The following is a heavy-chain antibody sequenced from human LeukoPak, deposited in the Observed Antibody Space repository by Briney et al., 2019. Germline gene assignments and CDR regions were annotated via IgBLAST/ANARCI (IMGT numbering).Heavy chain of an antibody. J-gene: IGHJ4*02. D-gene: IGHD2-2*01. CDR2: INWNGGST. CDR3: ARARGYCNSTSCSFDY. CDR1: GFTFDDYG. Sequence: SGGSLRLSCAASGFTFDDYGMSWVRQAPGKGLEWVSGINWNGGSTGYADSVKGRFTISRDNAKNSLYLQMNSLRAEDTALYYCARARGYCNSTSCSFDYWGQGTLVTVSS. V-gene: IGHV3-20*04.